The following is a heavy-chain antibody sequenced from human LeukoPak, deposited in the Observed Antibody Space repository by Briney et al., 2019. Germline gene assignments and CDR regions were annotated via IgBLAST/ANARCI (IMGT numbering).Heavy chain of an antibody. CDR1: GFTFSSYA. J-gene: IGHJ4*02. Sequence: PGGSLRLSCAASGFTFSSYAMHWVRQAPGKGLEWVAVISYDGSNKYYADSVKGRFTISRDNSKNTLYLQMNSLRAEDTAVYYCGGYSSYYFDYWGQGTLVTVSS. CDR3: GGYSSYYFDY. V-gene: IGHV3-30-3*01. D-gene: IGHD6-19*01. CDR2: ISYDGSNK.